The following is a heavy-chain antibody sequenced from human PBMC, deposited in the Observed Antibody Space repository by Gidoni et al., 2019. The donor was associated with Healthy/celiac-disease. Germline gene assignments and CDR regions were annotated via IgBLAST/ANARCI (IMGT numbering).Heavy chain of an antibody. CDR1: GGSFSGYK. CDR2: IHLSGST. Sequence: QVQLQQWGAGLLKPSETLSLTCAVYGGSFSGYKWSWIRQPPGRGLEWIGEIHLSGSTNYNPALKRQVTISVDTYKNQFSLKRSSGTAADTAVYYCARGERIAARPPAYWGQGTLVTVSS. V-gene: IGHV4-34*01. J-gene: IGHJ4*02. D-gene: IGHD6-6*01. CDR3: ARGERIAARPPAY.